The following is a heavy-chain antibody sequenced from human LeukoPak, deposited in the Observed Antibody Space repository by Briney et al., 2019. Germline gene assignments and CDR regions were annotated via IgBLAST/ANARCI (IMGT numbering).Heavy chain of an antibody. V-gene: IGHV3-21*01. J-gene: IGHJ4*02. Sequence: GGSLRLSCAASGFTFSSYSMNWVRQAPGKGLEWVSSISSSSSYIYYADSVKGRFTISRDNAKNSLYLQMNSLRAEDTAVYYCARDPPYYDSSGYTPGLGYWGQGTLVTVSS. CDR3: ARDPPYYDSSGYTPGLGY. CDR1: GFTFSSYS. CDR2: ISSSSSYI. D-gene: IGHD3-22*01.